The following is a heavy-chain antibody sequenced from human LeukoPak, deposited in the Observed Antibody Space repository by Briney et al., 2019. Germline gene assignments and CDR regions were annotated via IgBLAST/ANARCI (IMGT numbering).Heavy chain of an antibody. CDR1: GFTFSSYE. Sequence: PGGSLRLSCAASGFTFSSYEMNWVRQAPGKGLEWISYIINSDDTIKYADSVKGRFTISRDNAQNSLYLQIDSLRAEDTAVYYCARVGYSSSWHSGSAFDIWGQGTMVTASS. CDR3: ARVGYSSSWHSGSAFDI. D-gene: IGHD6-13*01. CDR2: IINSDDTI. J-gene: IGHJ3*02. V-gene: IGHV3-48*03.